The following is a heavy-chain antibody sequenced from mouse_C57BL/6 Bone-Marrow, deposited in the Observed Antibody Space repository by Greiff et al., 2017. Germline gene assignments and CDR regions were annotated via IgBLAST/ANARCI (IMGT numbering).Heavy chain of an antibody. Sequence: EVQRVESGGGLVKPGGSLKLSCAASGFTFSSYAMSWVRQTPEKRLEWVATISDGGSYTYYPDNVKGRFTISRDNAKNNLYLQMSHLKSEDTAMYYCARSSYYYGSLFAYWGQGTLVTVSA. CDR3: ARSSYYYGSLFAY. J-gene: IGHJ3*01. D-gene: IGHD1-1*01. CDR2: ISDGGSYT. V-gene: IGHV5-4*01. CDR1: GFTFSSYA.